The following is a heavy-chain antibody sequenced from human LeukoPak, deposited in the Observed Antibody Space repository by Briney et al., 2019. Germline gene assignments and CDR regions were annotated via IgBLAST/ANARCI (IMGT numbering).Heavy chain of an antibody. CDR2: MNHSGST. D-gene: IGHD1-26*01. CDR3: ARGRVVGATSLFWTDAFDI. J-gene: IGHJ3*02. Sequence: SETLSLTCAVYGGSFSGYYWSWIRQPPGKGLEWIGEMNHSGSTNYNPSLKSLVTISVDTSKNQFSPKRSSVTAADTAVYYCARGRVVGATSLFWTDAFDIWGQGTMVTVSS. CDR1: GGSFSGYY. V-gene: IGHV4-34*01.